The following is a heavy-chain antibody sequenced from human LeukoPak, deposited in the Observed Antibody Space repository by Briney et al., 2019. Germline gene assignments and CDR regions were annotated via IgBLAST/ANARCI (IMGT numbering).Heavy chain of an antibody. CDR1: GFTFSSYA. V-gene: IGHV3-30-3*01. J-gene: IGHJ4*02. Sequence: PGGSLRLSCAASGFTFSSYAMHWVRQAPGKGLEWVAVISYDGSNKYCADSVKGRFTISRDNAKNSLYLQMNSLRAEDTAVYYCARGGGGNPYYFDYWGQGTLVTVSS. CDR2: ISYDGSNK. D-gene: IGHD4-23*01. CDR3: ARGGGGNPYYFDY.